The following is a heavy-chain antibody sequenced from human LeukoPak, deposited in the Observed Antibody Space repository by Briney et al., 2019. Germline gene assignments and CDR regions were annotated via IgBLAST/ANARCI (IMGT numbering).Heavy chain of an antibody. CDR3: AKNLVGATQYYFDY. CDR1: GFTFSSYA. J-gene: IGHJ4*02. CDR2: ISGSGGST. Sequence: GGSLGLSCAASGFTFSSYAMSWVRQAPGKGLEWVSAISGSGGSTYYADSVKGRFTISRDNSKNTLYLQMNSLRAEDTAVYYCAKNLVGATQYYFDYWGQGTLVTVSS. V-gene: IGHV3-23*01. D-gene: IGHD1-26*01.